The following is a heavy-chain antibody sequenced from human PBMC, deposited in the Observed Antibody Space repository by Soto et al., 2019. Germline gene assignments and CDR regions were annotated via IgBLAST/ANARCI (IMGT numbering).Heavy chain of an antibody. CDR3: AREGSLGLDV. J-gene: IGHJ6*02. CDR2: INGDGASL. D-gene: IGHD3-10*01. V-gene: IGHV3-74*03. CDR1: GFIFSSFW. Sequence: EVRLEEAGGGFVQPGGSLRVSCSGSGFIFSSFWMYWVRQGPGKGLEWVSRINGDGASLAYADSVKGRFSISRDNVKNTLHLQMNSLGADDTAVYFCAREGSLGLDVWGRGTTVTVSS.